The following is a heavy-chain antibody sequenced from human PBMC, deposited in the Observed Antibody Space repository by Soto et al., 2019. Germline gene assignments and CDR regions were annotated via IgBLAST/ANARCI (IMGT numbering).Heavy chain of an antibody. CDR2: IYSGGST. D-gene: IGHD6-13*01. CDR1: GFTVSSNY. CDR3: ARQVWYYPGKIAAAGLDY. J-gene: IGHJ4*02. V-gene: IGHV3-53*01. Sequence: GGSLRLSCAASGFTVSSNYMSWVRQAPGKGLEWVSVIYSGGSTYYADSVKGRFTISRDNSKNTLYLQMNSLRAEDTAVYYCARQVWYYPGKIAAAGLDYWGQGTLVTVSS.